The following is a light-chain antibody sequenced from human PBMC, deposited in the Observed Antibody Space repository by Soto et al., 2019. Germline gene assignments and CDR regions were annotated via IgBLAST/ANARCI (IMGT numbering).Light chain of an antibody. J-gene: IGKJ2*01. CDR3: QQYNNWPPYT. Sequence: DIVMTQSPATLSVSPGERATPSCRASQSVSSNLAWYQQKSGQTPRLLIYAASTRATGIPARFSGSGSGTEFTLTISSLQSEDFAVYYCQQYNNWPPYTFGQGTKVDIK. CDR2: AAS. CDR1: QSVSSN. V-gene: IGKV3-15*01.